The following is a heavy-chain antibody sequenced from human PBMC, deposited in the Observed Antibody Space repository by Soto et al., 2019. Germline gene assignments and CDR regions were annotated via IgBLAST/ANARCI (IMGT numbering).Heavy chain of an antibody. Sequence: GSLRLSCAASGFTFSSYEMNWIRQAPGKGLEWVSYISSSGSTIYYADSVKGRFTISRDNAKNSLYLQMNSLGAEDTAVYYCARSGGYSYGFPYYYGMDVWGQGTTVTVSS. V-gene: IGHV3-48*03. J-gene: IGHJ6*02. CDR2: ISSSGSTI. CDR3: ARSGGYSYGFPYYYGMDV. CDR1: GFTFSSYE. D-gene: IGHD5-18*01.